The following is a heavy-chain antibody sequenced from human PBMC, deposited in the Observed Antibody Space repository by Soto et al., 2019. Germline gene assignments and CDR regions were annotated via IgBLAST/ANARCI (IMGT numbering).Heavy chain of an antibody. CDR2: IYHSGST. V-gene: IGHV4-38-2*01. D-gene: IGHD4-17*01. J-gene: IGHJ4*02. Sequence: SETLSLTCAVSGYSISSGYYWGWIRQPPGKGLEWIGSIYHSGSTYYNPSLKSRVTISVDTSKNQFSLKLSSVTAADTAVYYCARVMQTTVDYWGQGTLVTVSS. CDR3: ARVMQTTVDY. CDR1: GYSISSGYY.